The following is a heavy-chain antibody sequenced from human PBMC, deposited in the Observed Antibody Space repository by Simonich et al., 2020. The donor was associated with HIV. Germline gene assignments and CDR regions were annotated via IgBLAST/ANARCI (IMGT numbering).Heavy chain of an antibody. CDR1: GGSFRGYY. V-gene: IGHV4-34*01. D-gene: IGHD3-3*01. Sequence: QVKLQQWGAGLLKPSETLSLTCAVYGGSFRGYYWSWIRQSPGKGLEGIGEVSRRGSTTSNPYLKSRVTITVATSKTPFSLKLNSVTAADAAVYYCARRTTAYYDFWSSFYFDFWGQGTLVTVSS. CDR2: VSRRGST. J-gene: IGHJ4*02. CDR3: ARRTTAYYDFWSSFYFDF.